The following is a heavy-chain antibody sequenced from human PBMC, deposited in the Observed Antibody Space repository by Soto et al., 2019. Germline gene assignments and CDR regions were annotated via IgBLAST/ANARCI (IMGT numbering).Heavy chain of an antibody. CDR1: GGTFSSYA. J-gene: IGHJ4*02. V-gene: IGHV1-69*13. CDR3: ARVDYYDSSGYYWFDY. Sequence: ASVKVSCKASGGTFSSYAISWVRQAPGQGLEWMGGIIPIFSTANYAQKNQGRVTITADESTSTAYIELSSLRSEDTAVYFCARVDYYDSSGYYWFDYWGQGTLVTVSS. D-gene: IGHD3-22*01. CDR2: IIPIFSTA.